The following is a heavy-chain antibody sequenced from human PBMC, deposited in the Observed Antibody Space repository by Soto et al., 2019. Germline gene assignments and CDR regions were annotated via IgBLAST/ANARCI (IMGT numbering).Heavy chain of an antibody. CDR2: ISAHNGHT. CDR1: GYTFPSYG. CDR3: ARDGGVWPDH. V-gene: IGHV1-18*01. D-gene: IGHD2-8*02. Sequence: QVHLVQSGAEVKKPGASVKVSCKASGYTFPSYGISWIRQAPGQGLVWMGWISAHNGHTKYTQNFQGRVTMTTDISTSTAHMELRGLRSDDTAVYYCARDGGVWPDHWGQGTLVTVSS. J-gene: IGHJ4*02.